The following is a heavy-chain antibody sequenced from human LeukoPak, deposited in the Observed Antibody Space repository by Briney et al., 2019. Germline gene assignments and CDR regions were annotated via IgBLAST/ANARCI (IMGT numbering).Heavy chain of an antibody. J-gene: IGHJ4*02. CDR2: IKEDGSER. CDR3: AKDHSYGSGSLPLPDY. V-gene: IGHV3-7*05. CDR1: GFIFSSHW. D-gene: IGHD3-10*01. Sequence: GGSLRLSCAASGFIFSSHWMSWVRQAPGEGLEWVAHIKEDGSERYYGDSVKGRFTISRDNSKNTLYLQMNSPRAEDTAVYYCAKDHSYGSGSLPLPDYWGQGTLVTVSS.